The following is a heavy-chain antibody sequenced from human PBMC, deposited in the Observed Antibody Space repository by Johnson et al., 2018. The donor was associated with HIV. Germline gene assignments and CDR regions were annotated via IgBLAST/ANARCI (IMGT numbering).Heavy chain of an antibody. CDR1: GITVSSNY. CDR3: ARVSNHAFDI. Sequence: EKLVESGGGLVQPGGSLRLSCAASGITVSSNYMSWVRQAPGKGLEWVSGINWNGGSTGYADSVKGRFTISRDNAKNSLYLQMNSLRAEDTAVYYCARVSNHAFDIWGQGTMVTVSS. CDR2: INWNGGST. V-gene: IGHV3-20*04. J-gene: IGHJ3*02.